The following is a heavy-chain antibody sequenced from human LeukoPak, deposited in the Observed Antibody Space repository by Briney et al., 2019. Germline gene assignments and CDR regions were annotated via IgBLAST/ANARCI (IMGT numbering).Heavy chain of an antibody. D-gene: IGHD3-22*01. Sequence: ASVKVSCKASGYTFTSYGISWVRQAPGQGLEWMGWISAYNGNTNYAQKLQGRVTMTTDTSTSTAYMELGSLRSDDTAMYYCARAYEDDYYDSSGYYHYWGQGTLVTVSS. J-gene: IGHJ4*02. V-gene: IGHV1-18*01. CDR1: GYTFTSYG. CDR2: ISAYNGNT. CDR3: ARAYEDDYYDSSGYYHY.